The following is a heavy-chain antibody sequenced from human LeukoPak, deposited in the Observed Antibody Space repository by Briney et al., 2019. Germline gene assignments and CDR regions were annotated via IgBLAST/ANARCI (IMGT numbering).Heavy chain of an antibody. Sequence: ASLQVSCKASGYSFTDYYIHWVRQAPGQGLEWMGWINPFSGGTKYAQKFQGWVTMTRDTSISTAYTELSRLTSDDTAVYYCARGGYDLDYWGQGTLVTVSS. CDR1: GYSFTDYY. J-gene: IGHJ4*02. D-gene: IGHD3-22*01. CDR3: ARGGYDLDY. V-gene: IGHV1-2*04. CDR2: INPFSGGT.